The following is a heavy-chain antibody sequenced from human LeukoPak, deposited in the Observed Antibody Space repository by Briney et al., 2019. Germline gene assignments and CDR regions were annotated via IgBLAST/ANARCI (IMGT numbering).Heavy chain of an antibody. V-gene: IGHV3-23*01. Sequence: PGGSLRLSCAASGFTFSRSAMTWVRQGPGTGLEFVASIIYSGGATYYADSVKGRFTISRDNSKNTLYLQMNSLRAEDTALYYCAKDVLYYDGSEHVYYFDSWGQGTLVTVSS. CDR1: GFTFSRSA. J-gene: IGHJ4*02. CDR3: AKDVLYYDGSEHVYYFDS. D-gene: IGHD3-22*01. CDR2: IIYSGGAT.